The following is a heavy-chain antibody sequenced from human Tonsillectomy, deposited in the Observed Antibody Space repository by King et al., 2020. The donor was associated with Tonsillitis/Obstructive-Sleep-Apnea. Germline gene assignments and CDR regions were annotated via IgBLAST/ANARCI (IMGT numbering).Heavy chain of an antibody. CDR1: GFTFSSYW. D-gene: IGHD2-15*01. Sequence: VQLVQSGGGLVQPGGSLRLSCAASGFTFSSYWMHWVRHAPGKGLVWVSRINSDGISTSYADSVKGRFTISRDNAKNTLYLQMNSLRAEDTAVYYCARDLSPLKYCSGGSCYSPWFDPWGQGTLVTVSS. J-gene: IGHJ5*02. CDR3: ARDLSPLKYCSGGSCYSPWFDP. V-gene: IGHV3-74*01. CDR2: INSDGIST.